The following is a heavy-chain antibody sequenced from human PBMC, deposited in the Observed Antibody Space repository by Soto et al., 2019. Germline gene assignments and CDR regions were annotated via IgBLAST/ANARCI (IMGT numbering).Heavy chain of an antibody. CDR2: IFYSGST. Sequence: QLQLQESGPGLVKASETLSLTCTVSGGSISSSRSYWAWIRQPPGKGLEWIANIFYSGSTYYNPSLARRVTAYVDTFKNQFPLKLSSVPAADTAVYYFARQTRTEEIDLWFDPWGQGTRVTVSS. CDR1: GGSISSSRSY. V-gene: IGHV4-39*01. D-gene: IGHD3-9*01. J-gene: IGHJ5*02. CDR3: ARQTRTEEIDLWFDP.